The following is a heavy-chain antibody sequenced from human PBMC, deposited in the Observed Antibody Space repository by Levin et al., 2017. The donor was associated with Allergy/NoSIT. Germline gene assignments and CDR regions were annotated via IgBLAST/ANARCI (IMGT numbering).Heavy chain of an antibody. D-gene: IGHD4-23*01. J-gene: IGHJ6*02. V-gene: IGHV3-43D*03. Sequence: PGGSLRLSCAASGFTFDDYAMHWVRQAPGKGLEWVSLISWDGGSTYYADSVKGRFTISRDNSKNSLYLQMNSLRAEDTALYYCAKDYGGNAGMDVWGQGTTVTVSS. CDR2: ISWDGGST. CDR3: AKDYGGNAGMDV. CDR1: GFTFDDYA.